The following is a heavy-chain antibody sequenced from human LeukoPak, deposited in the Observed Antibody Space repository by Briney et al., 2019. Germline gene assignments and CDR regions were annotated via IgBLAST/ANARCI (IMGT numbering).Heavy chain of an antibody. Sequence: ASVKVSCKASGYTFNKYSISWVRQAPGQGLEWMGWINPNSGDTNYAQKFQGRVTMTRDTSISTAYMELSRLRSDDTAVYYCAKTGRIQLWLIDYWGQGTLVTVSS. CDR3: AKTGRIQLWLIDY. CDR1: GYTFNKYS. J-gene: IGHJ4*02. CDR2: INPNSGDT. V-gene: IGHV1-2*02. D-gene: IGHD5-18*01.